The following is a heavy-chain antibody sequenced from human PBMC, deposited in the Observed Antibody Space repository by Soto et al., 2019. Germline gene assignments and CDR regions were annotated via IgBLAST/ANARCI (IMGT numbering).Heavy chain of an antibody. Sequence: QVQLQESGPGLVKPSETLSLTCTVSGGSISSYYWSWILQPPGKGLEWIGYIYYSVSTNYNPSLKSRVTISVDTSKNQFSLKLSSVTAADTAVYYCARRYGASFDYWGQGTLVTVSS. CDR2: IYYSVST. J-gene: IGHJ4*02. CDR3: ARRYGASFDY. V-gene: IGHV4-59*01. D-gene: IGHD4-17*01. CDR1: GGSISSYY.